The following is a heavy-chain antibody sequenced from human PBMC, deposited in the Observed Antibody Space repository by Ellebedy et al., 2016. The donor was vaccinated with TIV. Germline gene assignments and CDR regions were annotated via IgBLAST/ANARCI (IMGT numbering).Heavy chain of an antibody. Sequence: GESLKISCAASGFTLSSHWMSSVRQAPGKGLEWVANIKQDGSEKYYVDSVKGRFTISRDNAKNSLYLQMNSLRAEDTAVYYCARARYSNTPFDYWGQGTLVTVSS. CDR2: IKQDGSEK. CDR3: ARARYSNTPFDY. V-gene: IGHV3-7*03. J-gene: IGHJ4*02. CDR1: GFTLSSHW. D-gene: IGHD6-13*01.